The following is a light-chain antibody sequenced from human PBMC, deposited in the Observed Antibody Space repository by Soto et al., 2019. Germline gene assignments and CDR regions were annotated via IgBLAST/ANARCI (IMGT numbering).Light chain of an antibody. CDR2: GAS. CDR3: LQDFSYPRT. CDR1: QGIRTD. J-gene: IGKJ1*01. V-gene: IGKV1-6*01. Sequence: AVQLTQSPSSLSASVGDRVTITCRASQGIRTDLGWYQQSPGKAPKVLIVGASTLQSGVPSRFSGSGSGTDFTLTISCLQPEDSATYYCLQDFSYPRTFGQGTKVEIK.